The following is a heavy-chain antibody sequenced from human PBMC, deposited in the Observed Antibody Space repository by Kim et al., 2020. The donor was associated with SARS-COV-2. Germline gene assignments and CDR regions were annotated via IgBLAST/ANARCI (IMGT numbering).Heavy chain of an antibody. V-gene: IGHV3-72*01. J-gene: IGHJ3*02. Sequence: TTGYAASVKGRISISRDDSTNSVYLQMSSLKTEDTAVYYCARELSGALEIWGQGTMVTVSS. CDR2: TT. CDR3: ARELSGALEI.